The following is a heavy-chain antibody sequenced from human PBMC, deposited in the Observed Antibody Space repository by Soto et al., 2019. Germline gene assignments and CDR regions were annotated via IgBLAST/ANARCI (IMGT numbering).Heavy chain of an antibody. V-gene: IGHV1-2*02. J-gene: IGHJ5*02. Sequence: ASVKVSCKASGFPFTGYYIHWLRQAPGQGLEWMGWINAHSGGTEYAQKFQGRVTLTRDTSIATAYLTLTSLTSDDTALYYCAKDLTRQLAYWLDPWGQGTQVTVSS. CDR1: GFPFTGYY. CDR3: AKDLTRQLAYWLDP. D-gene: IGHD6-6*01. CDR2: INAHSGGT.